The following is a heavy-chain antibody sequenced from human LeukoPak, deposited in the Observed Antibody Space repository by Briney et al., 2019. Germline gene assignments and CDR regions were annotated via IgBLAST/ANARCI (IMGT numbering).Heavy chain of an antibody. D-gene: IGHD2-21*02. V-gene: IGHV3-7*03. Sequence: GGSLRLSCAASEFTFSSYWMSWVRQAPGKGLEWVADIKQDGSEKYYVDSVKGRFTISRDNAKNSLYLQMNSLRAEDTAVYYCARDSSGCGGDCYPTSSDYWGQGTLVTVSS. CDR1: EFTFSSYW. J-gene: IGHJ4*02. CDR2: IKQDGSEK. CDR3: ARDSSGCGGDCYPTSSDY.